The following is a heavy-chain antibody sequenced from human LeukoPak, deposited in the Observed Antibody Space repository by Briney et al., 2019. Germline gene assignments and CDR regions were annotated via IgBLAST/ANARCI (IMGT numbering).Heavy chain of an antibody. J-gene: IGHJ4*02. CDR1: GFTFSSYG. Sequence: PGGSLRLSCAASGFTFSSYGMHWVRQAPGKGLEWVAFKRYDGSNKYYADSVKGRFTISRDNSKNTLYLQMNSLRAEDTAVYYCAKDLVVVPRVLDYWGQGTLVTVSS. V-gene: IGHV3-30*02. CDR3: AKDLVVVPRVLDY. D-gene: IGHD2-2*01. CDR2: KRYDGSNK.